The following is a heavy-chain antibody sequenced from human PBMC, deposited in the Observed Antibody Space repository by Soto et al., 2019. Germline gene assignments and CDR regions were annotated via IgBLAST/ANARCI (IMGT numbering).Heavy chain of an antibody. CDR3: ARTAAAGTIDY. V-gene: IGHV4-59*12. D-gene: IGHD6-13*01. CDR1: GGSISSYY. Sequence: PSETLSLTCTVSGGSISSYYWSWIRQPPGKGLEWIWYIYYSGSTNYNPSLKSRVTISVDTSKNQFSLKLSSVTAADTAVYYCARTAAAGTIDYWGQGTLVTVSS. CDR2: IYYSGST. J-gene: IGHJ4*02.